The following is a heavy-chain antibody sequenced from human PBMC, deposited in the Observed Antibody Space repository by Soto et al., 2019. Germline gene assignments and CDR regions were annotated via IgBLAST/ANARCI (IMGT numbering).Heavy chain of an antibody. V-gene: IGHV3-23*01. CDR3: AKQAGYSSDPFDY. D-gene: IGHD6-19*01. J-gene: IGHJ4*02. CDR2: ISGGGGTT. CDR1: GFTFSYYA. Sequence: EVKLLNSGGDLVRPGGSLRLSCAASGFTFSYYAMSWVRQTPGTGLEWVSGISGGGGTTYYAASVKGRFTISRDNSKNRLYLQINSLRAEDTAVYYCAKQAGYSSDPFDYWGQGTLVTVSS.